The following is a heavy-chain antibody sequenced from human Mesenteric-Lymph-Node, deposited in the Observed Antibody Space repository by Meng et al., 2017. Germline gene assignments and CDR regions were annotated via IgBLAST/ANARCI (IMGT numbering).Heavy chain of an antibody. J-gene: IGHJ5*02. CDR1: GFTFDDYA. D-gene: IGHD6-13*01. CDR3: ARDQRPNLAAAGTTEGPYNWFDP. Sequence: GGSLRLSCAASGFTFDDYAMHWVRQAPGKGLEWVSLISWDGTNIQYGDTVKGRFIISRDNAKNSLYLQMNSLRAEDTAVYYCARDQRPNLAAAGTTEGPYNWFDPWGQGTLVTVSS. V-gene: IGHV3-43D*04. CDR2: ISWDGTNI.